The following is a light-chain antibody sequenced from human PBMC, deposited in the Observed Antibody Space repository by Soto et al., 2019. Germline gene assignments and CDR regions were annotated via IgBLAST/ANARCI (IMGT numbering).Light chain of an antibody. CDR1: QSVSRTY. CDR3: QQYGRSGT. CDR2: ATS. V-gene: IGKV3-20*01. J-gene: IGKJ1*01. Sequence: DIVLTQSPATLSVSPGERATLSCRASQSVSRTYLAWYQQKPVQAPRRLIYATSSRATGIPDRFSGSGSGTDFTLTISRLEPEDFAVYYCQQYGRSGTFGQGTKVDIK.